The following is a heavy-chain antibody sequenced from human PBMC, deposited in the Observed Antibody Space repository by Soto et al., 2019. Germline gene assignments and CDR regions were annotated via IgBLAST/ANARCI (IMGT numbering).Heavy chain of an antibody. CDR3: ARGDYYDTNGPFSDAFDI. J-gene: IGHJ3*02. D-gene: IGHD3-22*01. CDR2: TKPDGSEK. Sequence: EVQLVESGGGLVQPGGSLRLSCAASGFTFSTHWMSWVRQAPGKGLEWVANTKPDGSEKWYVDSVKGRFTISRDNAKNSLYLQMSSLRAEDTAVYYCARGDYYDTNGPFSDAFDIWGQGTMVTVSS. CDR1: GFTFSTHW. V-gene: IGHV3-7*04.